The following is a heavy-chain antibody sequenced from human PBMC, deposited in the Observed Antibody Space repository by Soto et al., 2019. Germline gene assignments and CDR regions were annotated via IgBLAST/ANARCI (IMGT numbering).Heavy chain of an antibody. J-gene: IGHJ5*02. CDR3: ATLPPRIEVTVLPIPT. Sequence: PSETLSLTCAVYGGSFSGYYGSWILQPPGKGLEWIGEINHSGSTNYNPSLRGRVTISVGKSNNQFSLTLKYVTAADTAVYYCATLPPRIEVTVLPIPTWGQGTLVTVSS. CDR2: INHSGST. D-gene: IGHD2-15*01. CDR1: GGSFSGYY. V-gene: IGHV4-34*01.